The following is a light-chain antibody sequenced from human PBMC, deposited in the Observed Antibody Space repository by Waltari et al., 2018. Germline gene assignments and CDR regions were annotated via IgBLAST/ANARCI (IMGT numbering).Light chain of an antibody. CDR1: QRVANSY. CDR2: AAS. V-gene: IGKV3-20*01. CDR3: HQYGNSART. Sequence: VLTQSPGTLSLSPGEIATLSCRASQRVANSYLAWYQQRPAQAPRLLIYAASSRATGIPDRFSGSVSGTDFTLTISRLEPEDSAVYYCHQYGNSARTFGQGTKVEIK. J-gene: IGKJ1*01.